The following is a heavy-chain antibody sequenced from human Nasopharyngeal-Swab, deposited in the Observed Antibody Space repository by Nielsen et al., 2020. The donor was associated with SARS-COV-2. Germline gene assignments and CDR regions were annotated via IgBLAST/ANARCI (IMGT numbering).Heavy chain of an antibody. V-gene: IGHV3-23*01. CDR1: GFTFSSYA. CDR2: ISGSGGST. D-gene: IGHD3-22*01. J-gene: IGHJ4*02. Sequence: LSLTCAASGFTFSSYAMSWVRQAPGKGLEWVSAISGSGGSTYYADSVKGRFTISRDNSKNTLYLQMNSLRAEDTAVYYCAKAGGITMIVVVRRYYFDYWGQGTLVTVSS. CDR3: AKAGGITMIVVVRRYYFDY.